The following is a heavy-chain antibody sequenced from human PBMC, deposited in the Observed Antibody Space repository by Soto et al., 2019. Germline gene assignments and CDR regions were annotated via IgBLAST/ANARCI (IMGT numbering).Heavy chain of an antibody. Sequence: SETLSLTCTVSGVSISSGGYYWSWIRQHPGKGLEWIGNIYYSGRTYYNPSLKSRVILSVDTSKNHFSLTLRSVTAADSAMYYCVSVIGGASEYYFDFWAREPWSPSPQ. CDR3: VSVIGGASEYYFDF. D-gene: IGHD2-21*01. CDR1: GVSISSGGYY. V-gene: IGHV4-31*03. J-gene: IGHJ4*02. CDR2: IYYSGRT.